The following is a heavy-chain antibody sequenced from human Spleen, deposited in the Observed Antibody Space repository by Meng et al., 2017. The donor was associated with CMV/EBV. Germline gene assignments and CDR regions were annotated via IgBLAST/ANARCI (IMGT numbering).Heavy chain of an antibody. D-gene: IGHD6-19*01. CDR3: ARPREQWLPRGWVDP. J-gene: IGHJ5*02. Sequence: EVPLLESGGGWVQPGGSLRLSCAASGFTCSSYAMSWVRQAPGKGLEWVSAISGSGGSTYYADSVKGRFTISRDNSKNTLYLQMNSLRAEDTAVYYCARPREQWLPRGWVDPWGQGTLVTVST. V-gene: IGHV3-23*01. CDR1: GFTCSSYA. CDR2: ISGSGGST.